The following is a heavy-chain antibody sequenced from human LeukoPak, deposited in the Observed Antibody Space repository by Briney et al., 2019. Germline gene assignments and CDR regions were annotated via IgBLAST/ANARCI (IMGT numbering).Heavy chain of an antibody. V-gene: IGHV1-8*03. CDR2: MNPNSGNT. J-gene: IGHJ4*02. D-gene: IGHD4-23*01. CDR1: GYTFTSYD. CDR3: ATAAPKGQSVATVDFDY. Sequence: GASVKVSCKASGYTFTSYDINWVRQATGQGLEGMGWMNPNSGNTGYAQKFQGRVTITRNTSISTAYMELSSLRSEDTAVYYCATAAPKGQSVATVDFDYWGQGTLVTVSS.